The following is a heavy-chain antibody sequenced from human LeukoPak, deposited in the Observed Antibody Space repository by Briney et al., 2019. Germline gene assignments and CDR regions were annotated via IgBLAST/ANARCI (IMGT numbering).Heavy chain of an antibody. D-gene: IGHD6-6*01. J-gene: IGHJ1*01. V-gene: IGHV1-2*02. Sequence: GASVKVSCTASGYTFTGYYMHWVRQAPGQGLEWMGWINPNSGGTNYAQKFQGRVTMTRDTSISTAYMELSRLRSDDTAVYYCARDLGIAARPGFSPPFQHWGQGTLVTVSS. CDR3: ARDLGIAARPGFSPPFQH. CDR2: INPNSGGT. CDR1: GYTFTGYY.